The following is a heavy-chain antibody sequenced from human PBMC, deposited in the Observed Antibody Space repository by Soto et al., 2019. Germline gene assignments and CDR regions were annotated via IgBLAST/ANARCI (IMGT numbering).Heavy chain of an antibody. J-gene: IGHJ4*02. CDR1: GGSISSYY. V-gene: IGHV4-59*01. Sequence: SETLSLTCTVSGGSISSYYWSWIRQPPGKGLEWIGYIYYSGSTNYNPSLKSRVTISVDTSKNQFSLKLSSVTAADTAVYYCARGYFDWLLRVWGQGTLVTVPQ. CDR3: ARGYFDWLLRV. CDR2: IYYSGST. D-gene: IGHD3-9*01.